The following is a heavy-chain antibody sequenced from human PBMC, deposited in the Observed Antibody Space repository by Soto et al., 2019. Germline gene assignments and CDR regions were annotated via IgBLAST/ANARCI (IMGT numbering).Heavy chain of an antibody. D-gene: IGHD2-21*01. J-gene: IGHJ4*02. CDR3: ARDDLPPGDPLDY. CDR2: INGDGSST. V-gene: IGHV3-74*01. Sequence: GGSLRLSCAASGFTFSPFRMYWVRQAPGKGLVWVSHINGDGSSTTYADSVKGRFTISRDNAKNSLYLQMNSLRAEDTAVYYCARDDLPPGDPLDYWGQGTLVTVSS. CDR1: GFTFSPFR.